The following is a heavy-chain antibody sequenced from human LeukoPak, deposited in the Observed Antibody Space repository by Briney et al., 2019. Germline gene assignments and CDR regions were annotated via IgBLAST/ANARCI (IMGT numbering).Heavy chain of an antibody. D-gene: IGHD3-10*01. CDR1: GFTFDDYA. V-gene: IGHV3-9*01. J-gene: IGHJ4*02. CDR3: AKDYYGSGSYGYFDY. CDR2: ISWNSGSI. Sequence: TGGSLRLSCAASGFTFDDYAMHWVRQAPGKGLEWVSGISWNSGSIGYADSVKGRFTISRDNAKNSLYLQMNSLRAEDTALYYCAKDYYGSGSYGYFDYWGQGTLVTVSS.